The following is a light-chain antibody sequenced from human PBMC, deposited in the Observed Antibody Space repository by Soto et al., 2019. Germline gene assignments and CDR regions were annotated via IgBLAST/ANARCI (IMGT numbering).Light chain of an antibody. V-gene: IGLV3-25*02. J-gene: IGLJ2*01. CDR2: KDS. CDR1: ALPKQY. Sequence: SYELTQPPSVSVSPGQTARITCSGDALPKQYAYWYQQKPGQAPVLVIYKDSERPSGIPERFSGSSSGTTVTLTISGVQAEDEADYYCQSADSSGTPVVFGGGTHLTVL. CDR3: QSADSSGTPVV.